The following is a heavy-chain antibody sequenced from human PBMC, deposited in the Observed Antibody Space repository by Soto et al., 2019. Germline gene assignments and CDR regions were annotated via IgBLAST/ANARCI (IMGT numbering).Heavy chain of an antibody. CDR3: ARLPSNRYSGYDLSDY. J-gene: IGHJ4*02. D-gene: IGHD5-12*01. Sequence: SETLSLTCAVYGGSFSGYYWSWIRQPPGKGLEWIGEINHSGSTNYNPSLKSRVTISVDTSKNQFSLKLSSVTAADTAVYYCARLPSNRYSGYDLSDYWGQGTLVPVSS. CDR1: GGSFSGYY. V-gene: IGHV4-34*01. CDR2: INHSGST.